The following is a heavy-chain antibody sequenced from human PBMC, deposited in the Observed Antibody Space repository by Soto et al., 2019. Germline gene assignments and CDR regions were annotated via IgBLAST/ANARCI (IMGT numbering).Heavy chain of an antibody. CDR1: GFNFNNYD. J-gene: IGHJ4*02. CDR3: VRGNTGYGNFDS. CDR2: IGAAGDP. Sequence: GGSLRLSCTVSGFNFNNYDMYWVRQVAGKGLEWVSGIGAAGDPYYAASVKGRFTISRDNAKSTLYLQMNSLRDEDTAVYYCVRGNTGYGNFDSWGQGTLVTVSS. V-gene: IGHV3-13*05. D-gene: IGHD5-12*01.